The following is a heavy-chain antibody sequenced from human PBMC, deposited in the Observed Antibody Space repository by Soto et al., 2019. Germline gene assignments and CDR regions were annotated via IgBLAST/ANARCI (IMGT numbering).Heavy chain of an antibody. D-gene: IGHD3-22*01. CDR3: ARKNKSGYFNWFDP. Sequence: GESLKISCRTSGYRFTSYWIAWVRQMPGKGLEWMGIIFPSDSDTRYSPSFQGQVTISADRSTSTVFLQWASLKASDTAVYFCARKNKSGYFNWFDPWGQGTLVTV. V-gene: IGHV5-51*01. CDR1: GYRFTSYW. CDR2: IFPSDSDT. J-gene: IGHJ5*02.